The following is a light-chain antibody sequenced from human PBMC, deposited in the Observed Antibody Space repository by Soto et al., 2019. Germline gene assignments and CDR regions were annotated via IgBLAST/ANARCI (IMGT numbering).Light chain of an antibody. Sequence: EIVLTQSPATLSLSPGEGATLSCRASRSVSTYLAWYQQKPGQAPRLLIHDAFNRATGIPARFSGSGSGTDFTLTISSLQPEDSAVYYCQHRSTWPRTFGQGTKVDIK. J-gene: IGKJ1*01. CDR2: DAF. V-gene: IGKV3-11*01. CDR3: QHRSTWPRT. CDR1: RSVSTY.